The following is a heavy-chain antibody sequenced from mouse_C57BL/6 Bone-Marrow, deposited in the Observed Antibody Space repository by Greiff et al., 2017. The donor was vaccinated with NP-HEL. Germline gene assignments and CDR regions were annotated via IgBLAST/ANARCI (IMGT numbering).Heavy chain of an antibody. Sequence: QVQLQQSGADLARPGASVTMSCKASGYTFTSYTMHWVKQRPGQGLEWIGYINPSSGYTKYNQKFKDKATLTADKSSSTAYMQLSSLTSEDSAVYYCARKIRSYLYAMDYWGQGTSVTVSS. V-gene: IGHV1-4*01. J-gene: IGHJ4*01. D-gene: IGHD1-1*01. CDR1: GYTFTSYT. CDR3: ARKIRSYLYAMDY. CDR2: INPSSGYT.